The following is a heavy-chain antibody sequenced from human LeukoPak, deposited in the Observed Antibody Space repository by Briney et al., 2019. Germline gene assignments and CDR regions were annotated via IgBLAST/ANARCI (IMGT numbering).Heavy chain of an antibody. CDR2: ISGSGGST. V-gene: IGHV3-23*01. CDR3: AKGPTAAGTFRGDY. D-gene: IGHD6-13*01. J-gene: IGHJ4*02. Sequence: GGSLRLSCAASGFTFSNYAMSWVRQAPGKGLEWVSTISGSGGSTYYADSVEGRFTISRDNSKNTLYVQMNSLRAEDTAVYYCAKGPTAAGTFRGDYWGQGTLVTVSS. CDR1: GFTFSNYA.